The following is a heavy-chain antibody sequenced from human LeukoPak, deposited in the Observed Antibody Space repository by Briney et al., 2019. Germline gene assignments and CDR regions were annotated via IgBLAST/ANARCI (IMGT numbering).Heavy chain of an antibody. V-gene: IGHV3-23*01. Sequence: PGGSLRLSCAASGFTFSTYAMSWVRQAPGKGLEWVSAISGSGASTYYADSVKGRFTISRDNSKNTLYLRMNSLRAEDTAVYYCANASGYSSEYNWGQGTLVTVSS. CDR1: GFTFSTYA. CDR3: ANASGYSSEYN. D-gene: IGHD6-19*01. CDR2: ISGSGAST. J-gene: IGHJ4*02.